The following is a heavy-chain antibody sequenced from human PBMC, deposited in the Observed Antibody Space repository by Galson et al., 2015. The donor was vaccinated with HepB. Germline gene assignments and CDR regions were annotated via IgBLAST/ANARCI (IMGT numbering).Heavy chain of an antibody. Sequence: SVKVSCKASGGTFSSYAIGWVRQAPGQGLEWMGRIIPILGIANYAQKFQGRVTITADKSTSTAYMELSSLRSEDTAVYYCARSDTSSGWYALCDWGQGTLVTVSS. J-gene: IGHJ4*02. CDR1: GGTFSSYA. V-gene: IGHV1-69*04. CDR3: ARSDTSSGWYALCD. CDR2: IIPILGIA. D-gene: IGHD6-19*01.